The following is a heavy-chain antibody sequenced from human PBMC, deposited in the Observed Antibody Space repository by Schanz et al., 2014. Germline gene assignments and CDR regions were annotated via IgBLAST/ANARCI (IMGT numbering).Heavy chain of an antibody. CDR1: GLTFTSAW. Sequence: EVQLVESGGGLVKPGGSLRLSCATSGLTFTSAWMSWVRQAPGKGLEWVGRIKGKTDGGTRDYAAPVKGRFTISTDDSKNTVYLQITILQTENTAVNYCTADLWVGAVWGVWWGQGTLVTVSS. CDR2: IKGKTDGGTR. CDR3: TADLWVGAVWGVW. D-gene: IGHD3-10*01. V-gene: IGHV3-15*01. J-gene: IGHJ4*02.